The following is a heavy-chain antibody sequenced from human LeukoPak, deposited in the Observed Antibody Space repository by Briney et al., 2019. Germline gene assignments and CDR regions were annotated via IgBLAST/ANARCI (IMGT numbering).Heavy chain of an antibody. CDR3: ARDRGGVSDAFDI. J-gene: IGHJ3*02. CDR2: IFHSGRT. D-gene: IGHD2-15*01. CDR1: GGSISSSSSY. V-gene: IGHV4-39*07. Sequence: SETLSLTCTVSGGSISSSSSYWGWIRQPPGKGLEWIGHIFHSGRTSYNPSLMSRVTISVDTSKNQFSLKLSSVTAADTAVYYCARDRGGVSDAFDIWGQGTMVTVSS.